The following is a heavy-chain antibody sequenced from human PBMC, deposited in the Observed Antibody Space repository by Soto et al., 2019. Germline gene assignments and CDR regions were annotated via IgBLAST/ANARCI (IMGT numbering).Heavy chain of an antibody. J-gene: IGHJ4*02. V-gene: IGHV3-23*01. CDR1: GFTFSSYA. CDR2: ISGSGGST. Sequence: GGSLRLSCAASGFTFSSYAMSWVRQAPGKGLEWVSAISGSGGSTYYADSVKGRFTISRDNSKNTLYLQMNSLRAEDTAVYYCADSFWSGYLGADYWGQGTLVTVSS. CDR3: ADSFWSGYLGADY. D-gene: IGHD3-3*01.